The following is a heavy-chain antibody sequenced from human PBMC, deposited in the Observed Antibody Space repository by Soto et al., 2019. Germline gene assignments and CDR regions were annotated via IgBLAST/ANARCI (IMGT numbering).Heavy chain of an antibody. CDR1: GGSISSGGYY. J-gene: IGHJ6*02. Sequence: QVQLQESGPGLVKPSQTLSLTCTVSGGSISSGGYYWSWIRQHPGKGLEWIGYIYYSGSTYYNPSRKSRVTISVDTSKTQCSLKLSSVTAADTAVYYCARGGRRSPGMDVWGQGTTVTVSS. V-gene: IGHV4-31*03. CDR3: ARGGRRSPGMDV. CDR2: IYYSGST.